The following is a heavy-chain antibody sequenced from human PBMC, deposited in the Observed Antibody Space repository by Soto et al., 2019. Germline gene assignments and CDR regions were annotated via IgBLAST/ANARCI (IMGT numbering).Heavy chain of an antibody. V-gene: IGHV4-34*01. CDR3: ARGGIVVVPAALDY. CDR2: INHSGST. CDR1: GGSFSGYY. J-gene: IGHJ4*02. Sequence: SETLSLTCAVYGGSFSGYYWSWIRQPPGKGLEWIGEINHSGSTNYNPSLKSRVTISVDTSKNQFSLKLSSVTAADTAVYYCARGGIVVVPAALDYWGQGTLVTVSS. D-gene: IGHD2-2*01.